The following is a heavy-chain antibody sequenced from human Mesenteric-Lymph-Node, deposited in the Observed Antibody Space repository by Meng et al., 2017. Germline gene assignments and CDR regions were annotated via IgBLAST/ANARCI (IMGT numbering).Heavy chain of an antibody. Sequence: QVKLVESGGGFVKAGGSLRLSCAASGFTFSDYYMTWIRQPPGQGLEWVASISPTGGSIYYADSVKGRLSISRDNAKNSLSLQMNSLRVEDTAIYYCARDHGFLNWFDPWGQGTLVTVSS. CDR3: ARDHGFLNWFDP. CDR2: ISPTGGSI. D-gene: IGHD2/OR15-2a*01. J-gene: IGHJ5*02. V-gene: IGHV3-11*04. CDR1: GFTFSDYY.